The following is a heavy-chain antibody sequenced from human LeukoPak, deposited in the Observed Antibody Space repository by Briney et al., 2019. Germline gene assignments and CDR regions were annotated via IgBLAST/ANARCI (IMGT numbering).Heavy chain of an antibody. V-gene: IGHV4-4*02. CDR1: GGSISSSNW. J-gene: IGHJ3*02. CDR3: ARVLLWFGDQLAFDI. D-gene: IGHD3-10*01. CDR2: IYHSGST. Sequence: SGTLSLTCAVSGGSISSSNWWSWVRQPPGKGLEWIGEIYHSGSTNYNLSLKSRVTISVDKSKNQFSLRLSSVTAADTAVYYCARVLLWFGDQLAFDIWGQGTMVTVSS.